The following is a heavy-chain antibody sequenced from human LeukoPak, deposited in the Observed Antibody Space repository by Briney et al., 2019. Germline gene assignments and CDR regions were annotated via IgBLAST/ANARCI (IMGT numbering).Heavy chain of an antibody. V-gene: IGHV3-30*18. CDR1: GFTFSNYG. Sequence: PGRSLRLSCAASGFTFSNYGMHWVRQAPGKGLEWVAVISYDGSNKYYADSVKGRFTISRDNSKNTLYLQMNSLGAEDTAVYYCAKDSPDSSGVYDYYGMDVWGQGTTVTVSS. CDR2: ISYDGSNK. D-gene: IGHD3-22*01. CDR3: AKDSPDSSGVYDYYGMDV. J-gene: IGHJ6*02.